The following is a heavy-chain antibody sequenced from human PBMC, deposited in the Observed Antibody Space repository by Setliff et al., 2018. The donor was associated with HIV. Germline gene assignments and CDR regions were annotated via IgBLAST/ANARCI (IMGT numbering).Heavy chain of an antibody. CDR3: ARGGSNSGWYGFFDF. Sequence: PSETLSLTCAVSGYSIRDNFFWGWVRQPPGKGLEWIGYICYTGTSTYYNPSLASRLSISVDKSMNQFSLRLNSVTAADTAVYHCARGGSNSGWYGFFDFWGQGAQVTVSS. V-gene: IGHV4-28*03. D-gene: IGHD6-19*01. J-gene: IGHJ4*02. CDR1: GYSIRDNFF. CDR2: ICYTGTST.